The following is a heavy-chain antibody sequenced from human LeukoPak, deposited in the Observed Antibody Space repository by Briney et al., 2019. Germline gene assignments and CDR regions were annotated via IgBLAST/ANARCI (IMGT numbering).Heavy chain of an antibody. Sequence: GGSLRLSCASSGFTFSTYAMSWVRQAPGKGLEWVSIISGRGGSTYYADSVKGRFTISRDNSKNTLYLQMNSLRAEDTAVYYCAKVQDVVVIAIGEDYWSQGTLVTVSS. CDR3: AKVQDVVVIAIGEDY. D-gene: IGHD2-21*01. CDR2: ISGRGGST. V-gene: IGHV3-23*01. CDR1: GFTFSTYA. J-gene: IGHJ4*02.